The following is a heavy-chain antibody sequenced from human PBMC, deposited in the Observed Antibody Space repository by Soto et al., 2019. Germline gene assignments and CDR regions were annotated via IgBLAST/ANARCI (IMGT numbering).Heavy chain of an antibody. CDR3: ARGSPVLTLYPGWAFDI. CDR2: ISSNGGST. V-gene: IGHV3-64*01. CDR1: GFTFSSYA. D-gene: IGHD3-9*01. Sequence: EVQLVESGGGLVQPGGSLRLSCAASGFTFSSYAMHWVRQAPGKGLEYVSAISSNGGSTYYANSVKGRFTISRDNSKNTLYLQMGSLRAEDMAVYYCARGSPVLTLYPGWAFDIWGQGTMVTVSS. J-gene: IGHJ3*02.